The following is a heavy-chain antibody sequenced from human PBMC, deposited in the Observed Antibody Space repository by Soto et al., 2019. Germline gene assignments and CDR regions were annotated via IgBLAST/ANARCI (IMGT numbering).Heavy chain of an antibody. Sequence: QVQVQESGPGLVKPSETLSLTCSVSGSSMSGFYWSWVRQTPGKGLEWLGNIYYSGRTNYNPSLKSRITLSQDTPNNQLSLRLTSVTAADTAVYFCAGAARTPGWFDPWGKGTLVTVSS. CDR2: IYYSGRT. V-gene: IGHV4-59*01. D-gene: IGHD5-18*01. CDR3: AGAARTPGWFDP. CDR1: GSSMSGFY. J-gene: IGHJ5*02.